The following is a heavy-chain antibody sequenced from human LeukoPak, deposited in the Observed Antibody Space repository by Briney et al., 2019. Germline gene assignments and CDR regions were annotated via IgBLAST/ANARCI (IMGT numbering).Heavy chain of an antibody. V-gene: IGHV4-59*01. CDR2: IEYSGNT. D-gene: IGHD6-19*01. J-gene: IGHJ4*02. CDR3: AREGKLTGYFGGLGFNY. Sequence: PSETLSLTCTVSGGSISSYYWSWIRQPPGKGLEWIGNIEYSGNTIYNPALKSRVTMSVDTSKIQFSLNLTSVTAADTAVYYCAREGKLTGYFGGLGFNYWGQGILVTVSS. CDR1: GGSISSYY.